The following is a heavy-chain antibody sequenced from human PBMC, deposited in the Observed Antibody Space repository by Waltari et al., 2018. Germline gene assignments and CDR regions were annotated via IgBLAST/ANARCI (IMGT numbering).Heavy chain of an antibody. CDR2: VFSSGNI. CDR3: ARDSSINYYDSSGYYPHDY. CDR1: GGSVSGYF. Sequence: QVQLQESGPGLVKPSETLSLTCTVSGGSVSGYFWSWIRQPAGKGLEWIGRVFSSGNINYHPSLKSRVTMSIDTSKNQFSLRLSSVTAADTAIYYCARDSSINYYDSSGYYPHDYWGQGTLVTVSS. D-gene: IGHD3-22*01. V-gene: IGHV4-4*07. J-gene: IGHJ4*02.